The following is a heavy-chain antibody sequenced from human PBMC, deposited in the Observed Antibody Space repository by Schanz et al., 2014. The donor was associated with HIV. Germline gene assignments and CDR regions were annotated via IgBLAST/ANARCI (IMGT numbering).Heavy chain of an antibody. J-gene: IGHJ6*02. V-gene: IGHV1-18*01. CDR2: ISGYNGNT. D-gene: IGHD3-3*02. CDR3: ARAAFSSEYYYGMDV. CDR1: GYSFNDYG. Sequence: QVQLVQSGAEVKKPGASVKVSCKASGYSFNDYGVSWMRQAPGQGLEWMGWISGYNGNTDYAQKFQDRVTMTTDTSTSTAYMELRSLRSDDTAVYFCARAAFSSEYYYGMDVWGQGTTVTVSS.